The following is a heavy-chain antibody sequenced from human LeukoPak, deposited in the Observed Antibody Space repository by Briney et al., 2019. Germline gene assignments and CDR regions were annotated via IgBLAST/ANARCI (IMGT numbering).Heavy chain of an antibody. Sequence: GGSLRLSCAASGFTFSSYSMNWVRQAPGKGLEWDSSISSSSSYIYYADSVKGRFTISRDNAKNSVYLQMNSLRAEDTAAYYCARALRDILTGYYLDYWGQGTLVTVSS. CDR3: ARALRDILTGYYLDY. V-gene: IGHV3-21*01. D-gene: IGHD3-9*01. CDR1: GFTFSSYS. CDR2: ISSSSSYI. J-gene: IGHJ4*02.